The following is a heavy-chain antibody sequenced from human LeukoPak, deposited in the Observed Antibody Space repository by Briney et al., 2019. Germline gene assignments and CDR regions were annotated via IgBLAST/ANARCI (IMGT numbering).Heavy chain of an antibody. D-gene: IGHD3-10*01. CDR1: GFTFSSYS. CDR3: AKAIGDMVRGVITPLDY. CDR2: ISGDGGST. V-gene: IGHV3-43*02. Sequence: GGSLRLSCAASGFTFSSYSMNWVRQAPGKGLEWVSLISGDGGSTYFADSVKGRFTISRDNSKNSLYLQMNSLRTEDTALYYCAKAIGDMVRGVITPLDYWGQGTLVTVSS. J-gene: IGHJ4*02.